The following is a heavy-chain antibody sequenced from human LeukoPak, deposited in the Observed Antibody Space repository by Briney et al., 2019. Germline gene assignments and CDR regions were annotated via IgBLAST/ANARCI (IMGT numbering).Heavy chain of an antibody. Sequence: SETLPLTCAVYGGSFSGYYWSWIRQPPGKGLEWIGEINHSGSTNYNPSLKSRVTISVDTSKNQFSLKVTSVTAADTAVYYCARHQYRSGSTYHFDNSWHGTLGTLSS. CDR3: ARHQYRSGSTYHFDN. CDR2: INHSGST. J-gene: IGHJ4*03. CDR1: GGSFSGYY. V-gene: IGHV4-34*01. D-gene: IGHD6-19*01.